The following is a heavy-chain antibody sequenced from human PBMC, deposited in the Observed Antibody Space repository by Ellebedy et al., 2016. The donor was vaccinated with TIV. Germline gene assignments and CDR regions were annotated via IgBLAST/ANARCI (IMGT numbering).Heavy chain of an antibody. CDR3: ARSTMVRGIITSF. Sequence: AASVKVSCKTSGYSFMEYGISWARQAPGQGLEWIGWISAYNGNTNYAQKLQGRVTMNTDTSTSTAYMELRSLRSDDTAVFYCARSTMVRGIITSFWGQGTLVTVSS. J-gene: IGHJ4*02. CDR1: GYSFMEYG. CDR2: ISAYNGNT. D-gene: IGHD3-10*01. V-gene: IGHV1-18*01.